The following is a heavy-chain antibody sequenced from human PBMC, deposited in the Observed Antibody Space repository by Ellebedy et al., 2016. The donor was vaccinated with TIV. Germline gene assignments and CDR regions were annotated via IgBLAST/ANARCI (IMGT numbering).Heavy chain of an antibody. CDR1: GYTLTGYY. CDR2: INPGSGAT. CDR3: LRDRQGRNYQPGDC. V-gene: IGHV1-2*02. D-gene: IGHD1-7*01. Sequence: AASVKVSCKASGYTLTGYYMHWVRQAPGQGLEWMGWINPGSGATDYAQRVQGRVTLTRDTSINTAYMELSRLTSDDTAVYYCLRDRQGRNYQPGDCWGQGTLVTVSS. J-gene: IGHJ4*02.